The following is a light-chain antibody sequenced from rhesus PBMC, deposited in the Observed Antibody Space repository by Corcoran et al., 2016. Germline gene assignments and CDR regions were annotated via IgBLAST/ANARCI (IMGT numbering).Light chain of an antibody. J-gene: IGKJ3*01. V-gene: IGKV1-36*02. Sequence: DIQMTQSTSSLSASVGDRVTITCRARQGISDSLNWYQQKPGKAPKRLIYAESSLESGVPSRCSGSGSGTDFTLTISSLQPEDFAAYYCLQGYSTPFTFGPGTKLDIK. CDR3: LQGYSTPFT. CDR2: AES. CDR1: QGISDS.